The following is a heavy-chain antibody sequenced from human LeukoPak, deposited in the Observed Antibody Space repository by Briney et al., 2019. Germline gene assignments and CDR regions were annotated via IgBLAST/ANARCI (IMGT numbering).Heavy chain of an antibody. D-gene: IGHD1-1*01. CDR1: GGSISSYY. V-gene: IGHV4-59*08. Sequence: PSETLSLTCTVSGGSISSYYWSWIRQPPGKGLEWIGYIYYSGSTNYNPSLKSRGTLSVDTSKTQFSLKLRSVPDADTAVYYCARLQSPPFWNFDYWGQGTLVTVSS. CDR2: IYYSGST. J-gene: IGHJ4*02. CDR3: ARLQSPPFWNFDY.